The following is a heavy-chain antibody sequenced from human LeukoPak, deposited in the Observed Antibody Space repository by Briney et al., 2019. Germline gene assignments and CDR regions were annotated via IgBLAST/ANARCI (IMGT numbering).Heavy chain of an antibody. Sequence: PGGSVRLSCAASGFTFSSYSMNWVRQAPGKGLEWLSYISGNGGVIQYAESVKGRFTISRDNAKNLLYMQMDRLRGEETGIYYCARDPRTVRIWGQGTLFTVSS. V-gene: IGHV3-48*04. CDR1: GFTFSSYS. J-gene: IGHJ4*02. CDR2: ISGNGGVI. CDR3: ARDPRTVRI. D-gene: IGHD1-1*01.